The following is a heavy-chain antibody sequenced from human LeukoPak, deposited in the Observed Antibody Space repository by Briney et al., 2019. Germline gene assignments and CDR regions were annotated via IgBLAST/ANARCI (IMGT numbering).Heavy chain of an antibody. CDR2: INHSGST. V-gene: IGHV4-34*01. CDR3: ARGMFYYDSSGSYY. D-gene: IGHD3-22*01. J-gene: IGHJ4*02. CDR1: GGSFSGYY. Sequence: SETLSLTCAVYGGSFSGYYWSWIRQPPGKGLEWIGEINHSGSTNYNPSLKSRVTISVDTSKNQFSLKLCSVTAADTAVYYCARGMFYYDSSGSYYWGQGTLVTVSS.